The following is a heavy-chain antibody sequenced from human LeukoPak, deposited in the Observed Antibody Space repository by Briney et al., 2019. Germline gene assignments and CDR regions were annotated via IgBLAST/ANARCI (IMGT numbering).Heavy chain of an antibody. CDR3: ARGEMATIYYYYYMDV. Sequence: SVKVSCKTSGGIFSNYGINWVRQAPGQGLEWMGGIIPIFGSAKYAQKFQGRVTITADESTSTAYMELSSLRSEDTAVYYCARGEMATIYYYYYMDVWGKGTTVTISS. V-gene: IGHV1-69*13. CDR2: IIPIFGSA. D-gene: IGHD5-24*01. CDR1: GGIFSNYG. J-gene: IGHJ6*03.